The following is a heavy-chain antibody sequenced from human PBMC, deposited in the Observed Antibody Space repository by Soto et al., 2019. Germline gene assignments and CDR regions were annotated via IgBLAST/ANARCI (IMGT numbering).Heavy chain of an antibody. Sequence: EVQLLESGGGLVQPGGSLRLSCAASGFTFSSYAMSWVRQAPGKGLEWVSAISGSGGSTYYADSVKGRFTISRDNSKNTLYLQMNSLRAEDTAVYYGATHLRGYSYGYWDYWGQGTLVTVSS. D-gene: IGHD5-18*01. V-gene: IGHV3-23*01. CDR2: ISGSGGST. CDR1: GFTFSSYA. J-gene: IGHJ4*02. CDR3: ATHLRGYSYGYWDY.